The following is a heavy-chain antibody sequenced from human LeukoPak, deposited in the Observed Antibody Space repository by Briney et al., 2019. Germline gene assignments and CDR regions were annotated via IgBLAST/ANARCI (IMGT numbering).Heavy chain of an antibody. CDR3: ASSGYTNNWFDP. CDR1: GGSISSYY. J-gene: IGHJ5*02. D-gene: IGHD3-22*01. CDR2: IYTCGST. V-gene: IGHV4-4*09. Sequence: SETLSLTCTVSGGSISSYYWSWIRQPPGKGLEWIGYIYTCGSTNYNPSLKSRVTISVDTSKNQFSLKLSSVTAADTAVYYCASSGYTNNWFDPWGQGTLVTVSS.